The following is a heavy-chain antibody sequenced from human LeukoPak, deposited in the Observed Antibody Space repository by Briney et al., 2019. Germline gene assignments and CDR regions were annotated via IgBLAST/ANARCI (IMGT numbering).Heavy chain of an antibody. Sequence: SETLSLTCTVSGVSISSYYWSWIRQPPGKGLEWIGYIYYSGSTNYNPSLKSRVTISVDTSKNQFSLKLSSVTAADTAVYYCARVGYYDSSGYQVFDPWGQGTLVTVSS. CDR2: IYYSGST. J-gene: IGHJ5*02. D-gene: IGHD3-22*01. V-gene: IGHV4-59*01. CDR3: ARVGYYDSSGYQVFDP. CDR1: GVSISSYY.